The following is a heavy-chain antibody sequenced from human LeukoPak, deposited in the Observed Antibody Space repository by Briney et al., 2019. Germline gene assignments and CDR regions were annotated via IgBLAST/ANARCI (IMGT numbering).Heavy chain of an antibody. Sequence: GGSLRLSCAASGFTFSNYWMNWVRQAPGKGLEWVANIKQDETEKYYVDSVKGRFTISRDNAKNSLYLQMNSLRAEDTAVYCCARGRGGYFYTLIDYWGQGILVTVSS. D-gene: IGHD3-22*01. CDR2: IKQDETEK. CDR3: ARGRGGYFYTLIDY. CDR1: GFTFSNYW. V-gene: IGHV3-7*01. J-gene: IGHJ4*02.